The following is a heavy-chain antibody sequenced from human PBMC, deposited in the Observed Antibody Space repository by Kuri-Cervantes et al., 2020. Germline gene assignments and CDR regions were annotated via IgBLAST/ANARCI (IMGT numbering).Heavy chain of an antibody. J-gene: IGHJ5*01. CDR2: ITGDGSGT. CDR3: AKDEVLHWFDS. CDR1: GFTFSSYW. V-gene: IGHV3-74*01. Sequence: ETLSLTCAASGFTFSSYWMHWVRHAPGKGLVWVSRITGDGSGTTYADSVKGRFTISRDNSKNTMYLQMNSLGADDTAVYYCAKDEVLHWFDSWGQGTLVTVSS. D-gene: IGHD4/OR15-4a*01.